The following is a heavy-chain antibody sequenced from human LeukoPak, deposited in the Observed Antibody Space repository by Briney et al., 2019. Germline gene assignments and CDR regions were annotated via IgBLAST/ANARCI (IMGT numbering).Heavy chain of an antibody. J-gene: IGHJ4*02. CDR3: ARASSSWYLYFDY. Sequence: GGPLRLSCAASGYTFSSYSMKWARQAPGKGLEWVSYISVSSSSIYYADSVKGRFTISRDNAKKSLYLQMNSLRDEDTALYYCARASSSWYLYFDYWGQGTLVTVSS. V-gene: IGHV3-48*02. CDR1: GYTFSSYS. D-gene: IGHD6-13*01. CDR2: ISVSSSSI.